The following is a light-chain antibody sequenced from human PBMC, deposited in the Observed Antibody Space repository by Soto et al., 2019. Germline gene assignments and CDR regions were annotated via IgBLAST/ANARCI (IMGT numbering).Light chain of an antibody. CDR2: DAS. CDR1: QSVTTY. CDR3: QQRSTWPLQT. Sequence: EIVLTQSPATLSLSPGEVATLSCRASQSVTTYLAWYQHKPGQAPRLLISDASDRAAGVPARFNGTGSGTDFNLTIGGLEPEDSAVYYCQQRSTWPLQTVGQGTKVDI. J-gene: IGKJ1*01. V-gene: IGKV3-11*01.